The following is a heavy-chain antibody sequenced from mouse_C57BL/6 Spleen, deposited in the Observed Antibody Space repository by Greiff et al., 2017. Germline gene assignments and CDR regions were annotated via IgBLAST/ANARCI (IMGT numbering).Heavy chain of an antibody. D-gene: IGHD1-1*01. CDR1: GFSLSTSGMG. Sequence: QVTLKESGPGILQSSQTLSLTCSFSGFSLSTSGMGVSWIRQPSGKGLEWLAHIYWDDDKRYNPFLKSRLTTSKDTSRNQVFLKITSVDAADTATYYCARRSYYYGSPDWYVDVWGTGTTVTVSS. CDR3: ARRSYYYGSPDWYVDV. J-gene: IGHJ1*03. V-gene: IGHV8-12*01. CDR2: IYWDDDK.